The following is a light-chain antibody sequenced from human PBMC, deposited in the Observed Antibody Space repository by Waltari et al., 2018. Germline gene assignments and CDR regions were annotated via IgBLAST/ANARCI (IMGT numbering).Light chain of an antibody. CDR2: ATS. CDR3: QEANSFPLT. V-gene: IGKV1-12*01. J-gene: IGKJ4*01. Sequence: IQMPQSPPSVSASVGARVTITCRASQGIRSWLSWYQQKPGKAPKLLIYATSNLQSGVPSRFSGSGSGTEFTLTISSLQPEDVATYYCQEANSFPLTFGGGTKVEI. CDR1: QGIRSW.